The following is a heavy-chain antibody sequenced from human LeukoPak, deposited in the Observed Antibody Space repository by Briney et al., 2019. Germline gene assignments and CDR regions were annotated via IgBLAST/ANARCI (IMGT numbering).Heavy chain of an antibody. CDR2: ISGSGGST. CDR1: GFTFSSYA. V-gene: IGHV3-23*01. Sequence: PGGSLRLSCAASGFTFSSYAMSWVRQAPGEGLEWVSPISGSGGSTYYADSVKGRCTISRDNSKNTLYLQMNGLRAEDTAVYYCAKVDTWIQLWPPFDYWGQGTLVTVSS. CDR3: AKVDTWIQLWPPFDY. J-gene: IGHJ4*02. D-gene: IGHD5-18*01.